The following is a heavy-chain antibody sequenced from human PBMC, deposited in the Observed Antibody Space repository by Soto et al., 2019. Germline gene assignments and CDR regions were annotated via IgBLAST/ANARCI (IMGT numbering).Heavy chain of an antibody. V-gene: IGHV3-21*06. Sequence: GGSLRLSCAASEITFSNYYMNWIRQAPGKGLEWVSSIASNGQTFYTDSVKGRFTISRDNAKNSLYLQMNSLGVEDTALYYCVGTHDSLDYWGQGTLVTVSS. J-gene: IGHJ4*02. D-gene: IGHD7-27*01. CDR1: EITFSNYY. CDR3: VGTHDSLDY. CDR2: IASNGQT.